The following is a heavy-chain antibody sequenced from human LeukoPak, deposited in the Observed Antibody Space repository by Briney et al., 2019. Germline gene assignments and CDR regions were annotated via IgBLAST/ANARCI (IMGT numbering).Heavy chain of an antibody. CDR1: GYTLTELS. D-gene: IGHD5-18*01. J-gene: IGHJ3*02. CDR2: FDPEDGET. Sequence: ASVKVSCKVSGYTLTELSMHLVRQAPGKGLEWMGGFDPEDGETIYAQKFQGRVTMTEDTSTDTAYMELSSLRSEDTAVYYCATGGYSYRNVVPAGGIWGQGTMVTVSS. V-gene: IGHV1-24*01. CDR3: ATGGYSYRNVVPAGGI.